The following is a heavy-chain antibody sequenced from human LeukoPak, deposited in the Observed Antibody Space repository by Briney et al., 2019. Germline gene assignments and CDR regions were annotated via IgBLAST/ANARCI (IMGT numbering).Heavy chain of an antibody. CDR1: GFTFSSYW. D-gene: IGHD1-26*01. CDR2: IKEDGSEK. Sequence: GGSLRLSCAASGFTFSSYWMSWVRQAPGKGLEWVANIKEDGSEKYYVDSVKGRFAISRDNAKNSLYLQMDNLRAEDTAVYYCARDANRVGATGASDIWGQGTMVTVSS. CDR3: ARDANRVGATGASDI. V-gene: IGHV3-7*01. J-gene: IGHJ3*02.